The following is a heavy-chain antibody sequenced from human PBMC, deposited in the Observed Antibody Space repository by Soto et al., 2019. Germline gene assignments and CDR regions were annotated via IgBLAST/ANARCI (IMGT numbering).Heavy chain of an antibody. J-gene: IGHJ4*02. V-gene: IGHV1-2*04. CDR2: INPNSGGT. D-gene: IGHD2-2*01. CDR1: GYTFTGYY. Sequence: ASVKVSCKASGYTFTGYYMHWVRQAPGQGLEWMGWINPNSGGTNYAQKFQGWVTMTRDTSISTAYMEVSRLRSDDTAVYYCARGRRLSYHYCSSTSCYAYYFDYLGQGTLVTVSS. CDR3: ARGRRLSYHYCSSTSCYAYYFDY.